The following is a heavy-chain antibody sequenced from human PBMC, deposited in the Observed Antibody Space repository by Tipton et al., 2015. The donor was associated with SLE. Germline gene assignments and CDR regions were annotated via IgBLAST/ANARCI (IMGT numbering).Heavy chain of an antibody. D-gene: IGHD5-18*01. V-gene: IGHV3-23*01. Sequence: SLRLSCAASGFMFSGYGMHWVRQAPGKGLEWVSAIRGSGGSTYYADSVKGRFIISRDNAKNSLYLQLNSLRAEDTAVYYCAKVDRTNMVTSFDYWGQGTLVTVSS. J-gene: IGHJ4*02. CDR3: AKVDRTNMVTSFDY. CDR1: GFMFSGYG. CDR2: IRGSGGST.